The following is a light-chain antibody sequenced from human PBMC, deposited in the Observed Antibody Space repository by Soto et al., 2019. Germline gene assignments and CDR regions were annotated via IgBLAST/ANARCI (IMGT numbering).Light chain of an antibody. J-gene: IGKJ2*01. CDR3: QQYGGSPYT. CDR2: GAS. Sequence: EIVLAQSPGTLSLSPGDRATLSCRASQSVTSDSLAWYQQKPGQAPRLLIYGASSRATGIPERFSGSGSGTDFTLTISRLEPEDFAAYYCQQYGGSPYTFGRGTKVEIK. CDR1: QSVTSDS. V-gene: IGKV3-20*01.